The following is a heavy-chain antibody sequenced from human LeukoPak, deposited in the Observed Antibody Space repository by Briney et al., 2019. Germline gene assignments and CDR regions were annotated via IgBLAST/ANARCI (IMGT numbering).Heavy chain of an antibody. J-gene: IGHJ4*02. CDR2: IYPRDSDT. Sequence: PGESLKISRKASGYTFTHQWIGWVRRLSGSGLEWMGIIYPRDSDTIYSPSFQGHVTISADTSINTAYLEWSSLEASDTAIYYCARHSDVIGAIWGQGTLVTVSS. CDR3: ARHSDVIGAI. V-gene: IGHV5-51*01. CDR1: GYTFTHQW. D-gene: IGHD3-10*01.